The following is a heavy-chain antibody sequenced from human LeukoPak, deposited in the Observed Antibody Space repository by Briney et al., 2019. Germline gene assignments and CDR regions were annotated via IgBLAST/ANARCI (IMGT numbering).Heavy chain of an antibody. CDR3: ARRSDYDSSGYYPFDY. Sequence: SETLSLTCTDSGDSISSSDSYWDWIRQPPGKGLEWIGSTFHSGSTYYNPSLKSRVTISVDTSKNQFSLKLSSVTAADTAVYYCARRSDYDSSGYYPFDYWGQGTLVTVSS. J-gene: IGHJ4*02. CDR2: TFHSGST. D-gene: IGHD3-22*01. V-gene: IGHV4-39*01. CDR1: GDSISSSDSY.